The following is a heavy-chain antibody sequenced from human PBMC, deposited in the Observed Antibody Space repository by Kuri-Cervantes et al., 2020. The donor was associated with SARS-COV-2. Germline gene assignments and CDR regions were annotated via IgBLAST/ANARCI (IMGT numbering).Heavy chain of an antibody. V-gene: IGHV6-1*01. J-gene: IGHJ4*02. Sequence: LRLSCAISGDSVSSNNAAWNWIRQSPSRGLEWLGRTYYRSRWYNDYALSVQSRITINPDTSKNQFSLHLNSVTPEDTAVYYCAGGWAIDHWGQGTLVTVSS. CDR2: TYYRSRWYN. D-gene: IGHD6-13*01. CDR1: GDSVSSNNAA. CDR3: AGGWAIDH.